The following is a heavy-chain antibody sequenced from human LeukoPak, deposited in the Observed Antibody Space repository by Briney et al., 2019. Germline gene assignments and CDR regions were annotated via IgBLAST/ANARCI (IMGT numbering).Heavy chain of an antibody. Sequence: GGSLRLSCAASGFTFSSYAMHWVRQAPGKGLEWVAVISYDGSNKYYADSVKGQFTISRDNSKNTLYLQMNSLRAEDTAVYYCARGSRFFGVVTDHDYWGQGTLVTVSS. J-gene: IGHJ4*02. D-gene: IGHD3-3*01. V-gene: IGHV3-30*04. CDR1: GFTFSSYA. CDR3: ARGSRFFGVVTDHDY. CDR2: ISYDGSNK.